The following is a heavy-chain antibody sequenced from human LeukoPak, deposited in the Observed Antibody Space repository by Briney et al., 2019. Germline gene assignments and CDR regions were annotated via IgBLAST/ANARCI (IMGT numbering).Heavy chain of an antibody. CDR2: IIPILGIA. J-gene: IGHJ4*02. D-gene: IGHD2-2*01. Sequence: GASVKVSCKASGGTFSSYTISWVRQAPGQGLEWMGRIIPILGIANYAQKFQGRVTITADKSTSTAYTELSSLRSEDTAVYYCARDLAPCSSTSCYPYFDYWGQGTLVTVSS. CDR1: GGTFSSYT. CDR3: ARDLAPCSSTSCYPYFDY. V-gene: IGHV1-69*04.